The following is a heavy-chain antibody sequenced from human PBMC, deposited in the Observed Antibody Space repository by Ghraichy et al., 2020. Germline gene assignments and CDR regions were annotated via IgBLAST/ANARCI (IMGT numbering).Heavy chain of an antibody. Sequence: GGSLRLSCAASGLTFSSYSMNWVRQAPGKGLEWVSYISSSSSTIYYADSVKGRFTISRDNAKNSLYLQMNSLRAEDTAVYYCARGSAGYFDSSFIDYWGQGTLVTVSS. J-gene: IGHJ4*02. CDR2: ISSSSSTI. D-gene: IGHD3-22*01. V-gene: IGHV3-48*04. CDR1: GLTFSSYS. CDR3: ARGSAGYFDSSFIDY.